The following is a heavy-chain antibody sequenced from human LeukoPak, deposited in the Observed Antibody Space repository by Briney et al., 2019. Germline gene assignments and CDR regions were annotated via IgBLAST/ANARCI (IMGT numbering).Heavy chain of an antibody. Sequence: ASVKVSCKASGYTLTGYYLHWVRQAPGQGLEWMGWINPNSAGTNYAQKFQGRVTMTRDTSISTAYMELSRLRSDDTAVYYCAAHDYGDYWFDPWGQGALVTVSS. D-gene: IGHD4-17*01. CDR2: INPNSAGT. J-gene: IGHJ5*02. V-gene: IGHV1-2*02. CDR3: AAHDYGDYWFDP. CDR1: GYTLTGYY.